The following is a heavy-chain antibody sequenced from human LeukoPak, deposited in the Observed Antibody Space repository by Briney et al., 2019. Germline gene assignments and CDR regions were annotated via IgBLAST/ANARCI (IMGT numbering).Heavy chain of an antibody. Sequence: GGSLRLSCAASGFTFSSYSMNWVRQAPGKGLEWVSYISSSSSTIYYADSVKGRFTISRDNAKNSLYLQMNSLRAEDTAVYYCARDRSGIAVAGNFDYRGQGTLVTVSS. D-gene: IGHD6-19*01. CDR1: GFTFSSYS. CDR3: ARDRSGIAVAGNFDY. J-gene: IGHJ4*02. V-gene: IGHV3-48*01. CDR2: ISSSSSTI.